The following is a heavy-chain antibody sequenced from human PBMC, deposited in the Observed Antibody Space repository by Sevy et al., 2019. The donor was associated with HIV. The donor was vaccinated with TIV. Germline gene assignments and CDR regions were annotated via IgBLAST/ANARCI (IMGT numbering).Heavy chain of an antibody. Sequence: GGSLRLSCAASGFTFSSYAMSWVRQAPGKGLEWVSAISGSGGSTYYADSVKGRFTISRDNFKNTLYLQMNSLRAEDTAVYYCATDRDSSGSDYFDYWGQGTLVTVSS. D-gene: IGHD6-19*01. J-gene: IGHJ4*02. V-gene: IGHV3-23*01. CDR2: ISGSGGST. CDR1: GFTFSSYA. CDR3: ATDRDSSGSDYFDY.